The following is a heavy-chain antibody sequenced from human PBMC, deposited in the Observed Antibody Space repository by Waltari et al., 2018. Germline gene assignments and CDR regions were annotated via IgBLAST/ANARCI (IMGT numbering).Heavy chain of an antibody. Sequence: QVQLVESGGGVVQPGRSLRLSCAASGFTFSSYGMHWVRQAPGKGLEWGAVIGYDGSNKDYADSVKGRFTISRDNSKNTLYLQMNSLRAEDTAVYYCAKASSWYGSWFDPWGQGTLVTVSS. CDR3: AKASSWYGSWFDP. D-gene: IGHD6-13*01. CDR1: GFTFSSYG. CDR2: IGYDGSNK. V-gene: IGHV3-33*08. J-gene: IGHJ5*02.